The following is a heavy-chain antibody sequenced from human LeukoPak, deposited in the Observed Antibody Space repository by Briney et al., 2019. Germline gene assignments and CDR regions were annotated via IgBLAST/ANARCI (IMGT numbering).Heavy chain of an antibody. J-gene: IGHJ4*02. CDR2: ISSSSSTI. D-gene: IGHD2-2*01. V-gene: IGHV3-48*01. CDR3: ARKAPNCSSTSCSTIDFDY. CDR1: GFTFSSYS. Sequence: GGSLRLSCAASGFTFSSYSMNWVRQAPGKGLEWVSYISSSSSTIYYADSVKGRFTISRDNAKNSLYLQMNSLRAEDTAVYYCARKAPNCSSTSCSTIDFDYWGQGTLVTVSS.